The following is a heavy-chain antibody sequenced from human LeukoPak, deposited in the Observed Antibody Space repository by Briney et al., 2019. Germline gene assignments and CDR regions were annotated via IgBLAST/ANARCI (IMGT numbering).Heavy chain of an antibody. J-gene: IGHJ5*02. Sequence: SETLSLTCTISGGSISSYYWSWIRQPAGKGLEWIGRIYTSGSTNYNPSLKSRVTISVDTSKNQFSLKLSSVTAADTAVYYCARGRCSSTSCYTFKNWFDPWGQGTLVTVSS. V-gene: IGHV4-4*07. CDR2: IYTSGST. D-gene: IGHD2-2*02. CDR1: GGSISSYY. CDR3: ARGRCSSTSCYTFKNWFDP.